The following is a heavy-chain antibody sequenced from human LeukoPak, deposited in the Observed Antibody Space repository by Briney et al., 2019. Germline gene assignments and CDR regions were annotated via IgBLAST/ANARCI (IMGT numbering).Heavy chain of an antibody. Sequence: PSETLSLTCTVSGGSISSYYWSWIRQPPGKGLEWIGYIYYSGSNNYNPSLKSRVTISVDNSKNQFSLKLSSVTAADTAVYYCARSGETGYSYGYGYYYYGIDVWDPGNPFTVSS. J-gene: IGHJ6*02. D-gene: IGHD5-18*01. V-gene: IGHV4-59*01. CDR1: GGSISSYY. CDR2: IYYSGSN. CDR3: ARSGETGYSYGYGYYYYGIDV.